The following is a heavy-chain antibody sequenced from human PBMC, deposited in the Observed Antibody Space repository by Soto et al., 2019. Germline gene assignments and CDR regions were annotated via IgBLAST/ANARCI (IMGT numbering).Heavy chain of an antibody. V-gene: IGHV4-39*01. CDR2: IYYSGST. D-gene: IGHD2-15*01. J-gene: IGHJ4*02. CDR3: YASPGVVAVAATTDY. Sequence: QLQLQEAGPGLVKPSETLSLTCTVSGGSISSSSNYWGWIRQPPGKGLEWIGNIYYSGSTYYNPSLNSRFTISVDTSKNQFSLKLSSVTAADTAVYSCYASPGVVAVAATTDYWGQGTLVTVSS. CDR1: GGSISSSSNY.